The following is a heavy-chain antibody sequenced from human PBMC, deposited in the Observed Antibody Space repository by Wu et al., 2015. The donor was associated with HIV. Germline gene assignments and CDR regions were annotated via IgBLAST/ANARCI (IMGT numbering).Heavy chain of an antibody. CDR2: INPSGGST. Sequence: QVQLVQSGAEVKKPGSSVKVSCKASGGTFSSYAISWVRQAPGQGLEWMGIINPSGGSTSYAQKFQGRVTMTRDTSTSTVYMELSSLRSEDTAVYYCARASITGFWSGYSGGFDYWGQGTLVTVSS. V-gene: IGHV1-46*03. J-gene: IGHJ4*02. CDR3: ARASITGFWSGYSGGFDY. CDR1: GGTFSSYA. D-gene: IGHD3-3*01.